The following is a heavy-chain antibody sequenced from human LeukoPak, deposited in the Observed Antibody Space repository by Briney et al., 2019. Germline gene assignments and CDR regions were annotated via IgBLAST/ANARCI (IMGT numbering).Heavy chain of an antibody. D-gene: IGHD3-22*01. V-gene: IGHV1-8*03. CDR3: AKPVTYYYDSSGYYQPPYFDY. CDR2: MNPNSGNT. Sequence: ASVKVSCKASGYTFTSYDINWVRQATGQGLEWMGWMNPNSGNTGYAQKFQGRVTITRNTSISTAYMELSSLRSEDTAVYYCAKPVTYYYDSSGYYQPPYFDYWGQGTLVTVSS. CDR1: GYTFTSYD. J-gene: IGHJ4*02.